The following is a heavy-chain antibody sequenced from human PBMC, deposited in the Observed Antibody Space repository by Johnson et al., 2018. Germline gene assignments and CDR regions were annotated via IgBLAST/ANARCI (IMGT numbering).Heavy chain of an antibody. Sequence: QVQLQQWGAGLLKPSETLSLTCAVYGGSFSGYYWSWIRQPPGKGLEWIGEINHSGSTNYNPSLKSRVTISVDTSKNQFSLKLSSVTAADTAVYYCARDPNDYLANYYYYMDVWGQGTTVTVSS. CDR3: ARDPNDYLANYYYYMDV. V-gene: IGHV4-34*01. CDR1: GGSFSGYY. J-gene: IGHJ6*03. CDR2: INHSGST. D-gene: IGHD4/OR15-4a*01.